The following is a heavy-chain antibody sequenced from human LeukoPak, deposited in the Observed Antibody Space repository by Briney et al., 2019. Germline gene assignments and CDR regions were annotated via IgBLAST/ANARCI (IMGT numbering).Heavy chain of an antibody. V-gene: IGHV1-18*01. Sequence: ASVKVSCKASGYTFTSYGISWVRQAPGQGLEWMGWISAYNGNTNYAQKLQGRVTMTTDTSTSTAYMELRSLRSDDTAVYYCAIQEQGCSSNSCYTYWFDPWGQGTLVTVSS. CDR3: AIQEQGCSSNSCYTYWFDP. CDR2: ISAYNGNT. CDR1: GYTFTSYG. J-gene: IGHJ5*01. D-gene: IGHD2-2*02.